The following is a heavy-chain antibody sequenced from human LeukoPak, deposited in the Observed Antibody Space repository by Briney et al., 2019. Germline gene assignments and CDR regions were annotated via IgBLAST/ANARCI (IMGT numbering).Heavy chain of an antibody. J-gene: IGHJ4*02. D-gene: IGHD4-17*01. Sequence: GESLRLYCAASGFTFSSYAMSWVRQAPGKGLEWVSAISGSGGSTYYADSVKGRFTISRDNSKNTLYLQMNSLRAEDTAVYYCAKAPTMSTVSYWGQGTLVTVSS. CDR1: GFTFSSYA. V-gene: IGHV3-23*01. CDR3: AKAPTMSTVSY. CDR2: ISGSGGST.